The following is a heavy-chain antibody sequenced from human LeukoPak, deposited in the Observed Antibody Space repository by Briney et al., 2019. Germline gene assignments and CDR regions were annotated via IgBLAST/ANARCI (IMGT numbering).Heavy chain of an antibody. CDR1: GFTFSSYG. CDR3: AGYNCSSTTCYTGGFDY. CDR2: IRYDGSNK. D-gene: IGHD2-2*02. J-gene: IGHJ4*02. Sequence: GGSLRLSCAASGFTFSSYGMHWVRQAPGKGLEWVAFIRYDGSNKYYADSVKGRFTISRDKSKNTLYLQMNSLRAEDTAVYYCAGYNCSSTTCYTGGFDYWGQGTLVTVSS. V-gene: IGHV3-30*02.